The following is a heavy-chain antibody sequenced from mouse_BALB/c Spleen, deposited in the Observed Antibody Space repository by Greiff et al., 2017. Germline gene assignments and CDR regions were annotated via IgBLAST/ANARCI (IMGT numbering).Heavy chain of an antibody. CDR1: GYTFTNYW. D-gene: IGHD1-1*01. CDR2: IYPGGGYT. CDR3: ARHGSSSRYFDV. V-gene: IGHV1-63*02. J-gene: IGHJ1*01. Sequence: QVQLQQSGPELVRPGASVKMSCKASGYTFTNYWLGWVKQRPGHGLEWIGDIYPGGGYTNYNEKFKGKATLTADTSSSTAYMQLSSLTSEDSAVYFCARHGSSSRYFDVWGAGTTVTVSS.